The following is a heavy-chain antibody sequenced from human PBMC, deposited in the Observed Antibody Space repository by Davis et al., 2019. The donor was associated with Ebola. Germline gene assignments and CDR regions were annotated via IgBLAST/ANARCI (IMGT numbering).Heavy chain of an antibody. J-gene: IGHJ6*02. CDR1: GFTLSSYW. D-gene: IGHD3-3*01. CDR2: THSDGSST. Sequence: GESLNIPCAAPGFTLSSYWMHWVRQAPGKGLVWVSRTHSDGSSTSYADSVKGRFTISRDNAKNTLYLQMNSLRAEDTAVYYCARGKRYYDFWSGYYPLGYYYGMDVWGQGTTVTVSS. CDR3: ARGKRYYDFWSGYYPLGYYYGMDV. V-gene: IGHV3-74*01.